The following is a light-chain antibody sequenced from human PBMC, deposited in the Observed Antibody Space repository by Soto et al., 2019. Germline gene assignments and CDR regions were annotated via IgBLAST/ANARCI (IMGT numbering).Light chain of an antibody. J-gene: IGKJ1*01. CDR3: QQYNSYSEA. V-gene: IGKV1-5*03. Sequence: DIQITQSPSTVCGSVGDRVTITCRASQTISSWLAWYQQKPGKAPKLLIYKASTLKSGVPSRFSGSGSGTEFTLTISSLQPDDFATYYCQQYNSYSEAFGQGTKVDIK. CDR1: QTISSW. CDR2: KAS.